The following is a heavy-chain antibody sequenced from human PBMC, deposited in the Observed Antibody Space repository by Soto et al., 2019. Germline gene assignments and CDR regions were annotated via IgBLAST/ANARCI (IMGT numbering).Heavy chain of an antibody. D-gene: IGHD3-9*01. CDR1: GGSFSGYY. Sequence: SETLSLTCAVYGGSFSGYYWSWIRQPPGKGLEWIGEINHSGSTNYNPSLKSRVTISVDTSKNQFSLKLSSVTAADTAVYYCARDFGILTGYYTPVRYWGQGTLVTVSS. CDR2: INHSGST. CDR3: ARDFGILTGYYTPVRY. V-gene: IGHV4-34*01. J-gene: IGHJ4*02.